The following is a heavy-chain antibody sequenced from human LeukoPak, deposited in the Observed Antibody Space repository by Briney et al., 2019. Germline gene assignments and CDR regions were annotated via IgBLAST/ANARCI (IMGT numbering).Heavy chain of an antibody. J-gene: IGHJ5*02. CDR3: AKASYCSSTSCSEFDP. D-gene: IGHD2-2*01. V-gene: IGHV3-23*01. CDR2: ISGSGGST. CDR1: GFTFSSYS. Sequence: PGGSLRLSCAASGFTFSSYSMNWVRQAPGKGLEWVSAISGSGGSTFYADSVKGRFTISRDNSKNTLSLQMNSLRAEDTAVYYCAKASYCSSTSCSEFDPWGQGSLVTVSS.